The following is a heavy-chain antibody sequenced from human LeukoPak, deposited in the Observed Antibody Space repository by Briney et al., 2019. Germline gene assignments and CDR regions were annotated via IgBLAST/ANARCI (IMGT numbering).Heavy chain of an antibody. CDR3: ARAYYYGSGSYAFYI. D-gene: IGHD3-10*01. V-gene: IGHV4-59*01. Sequence: SETLSLTCTVSGGSISSYHWSWIRQPPGKGLERMGYIYYSGSTNHNPSLKSRVTISVDTSKNQFSLKLSSVTAADTAVYYCARAYYYGSGSYAFYIWGQGTMVTVSS. CDR2: IYYSGST. CDR1: GGSISSYH. J-gene: IGHJ3*02.